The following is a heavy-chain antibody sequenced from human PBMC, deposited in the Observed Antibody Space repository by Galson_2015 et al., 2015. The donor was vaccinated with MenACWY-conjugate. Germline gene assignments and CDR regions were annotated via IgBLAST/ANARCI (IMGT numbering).Heavy chain of an antibody. J-gene: IGHJ3*02. Sequence: YSGGTYHTSSLKSRITTSVDTSTNQFSLNLASVTAADTAVYYCARRRPRDIGGGFDIWGQGTLVTVSS. D-gene: IGHD2-15*01. CDR3: ARRRPRDIGGGFDI. CDR2: YSGGT. V-gene: IGHV4-39*01.